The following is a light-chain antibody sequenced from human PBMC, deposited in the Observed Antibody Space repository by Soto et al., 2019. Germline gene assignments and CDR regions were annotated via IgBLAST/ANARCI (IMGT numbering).Light chain of an antibody. V-gene: IGKV1-9*01. CDR1: QGMSSF. CDR2: AAS. Sequence: DIQLTQSPSFLSASVGDRVTITCRASQGMSSFLAWYQHKPGKAPNLLIYAASTLQSGVPSRFSGSGSGTEFTLTIISLQPEDFGTYYCQQLNSCPLTFGGGTKVEIK. J-gene: IGKJ4*01. CDR3: QQLNSCPLT.